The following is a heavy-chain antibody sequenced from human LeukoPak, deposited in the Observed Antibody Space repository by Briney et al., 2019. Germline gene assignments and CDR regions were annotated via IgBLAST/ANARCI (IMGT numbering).Heavy chain of an antibody. CDR1: GFTFSIYG. Sequence: GGSLRLSCAASGFTFSIYGMHWVRQAPGKGLEWVAVIWYDGSNKYYADSVKGRFTISRDNSKNTLDLQMNSLRAEDTAVYYCARDRSYDFWSGYSTPDYWGQGTLVTVSS. V-gene: IGHV3-33*01. CDR2: IWYDGSNK. CDR3: ARDRSYDFWSGYSTPDY. J-gene: IGHJ4*02. D-gene: IGHD3-3*01.